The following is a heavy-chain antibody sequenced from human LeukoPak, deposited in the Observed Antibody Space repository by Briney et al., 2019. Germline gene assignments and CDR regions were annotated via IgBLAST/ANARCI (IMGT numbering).Heavy chain of an antibody. D-gene: IGHD4-23*01. CDR3: AREYGGNSLRAFGY. Sequence: ASVKVSCKASGGTFSSYAISWVRQAPGQGLEWMGRIIPILGITNYAQKFQGRVTITADKSTSTAYMELSSLRSEDTAVYYCAREYGGNSLRAFGYWGQGTLVTVSS. CDR2: IIPILGIT. CDR1: GGTFSSYA. V-gene: IGHV1-69*04. J-gene: IGHJ4*02.